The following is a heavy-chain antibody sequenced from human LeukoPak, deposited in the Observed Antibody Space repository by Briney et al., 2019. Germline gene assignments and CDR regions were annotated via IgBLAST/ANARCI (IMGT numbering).Heavy chain of an antibody. CDR3: ARALGYCSGGSCYRSPYYYYGMDV. CDR2: IIPILGIA. J-gene: IGHJ6*02. Sequence: ASVKVSCRASAGTFSSYTISWVRQAPGQGLEWMGRIIPILGIANYAQKFQGRVTITADKSTSTAYMELSSLSSEDTAVYYCARALGYCSGGSCYRSPYYYYGMDVWGQGTTVTVSS. D-gene: IGHD2-15*01. CDR1: AGTFSSYT. V-gene: IGHV1-69*02.